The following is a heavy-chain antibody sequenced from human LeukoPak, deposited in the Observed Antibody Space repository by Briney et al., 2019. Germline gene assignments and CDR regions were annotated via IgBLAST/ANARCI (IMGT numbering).Heavy chain of an antibody. CDR3: AKDPALGVDLSGLPYFDY. D-gene: IGHD6-19*01. Sequence: PGGSLRLSCAASGFTFSSYAMSWVRQAPGKGLEWVSAISGSGGSTYYADSVKGRFTISRDNSKNTLYLQMNSLRAEDTAVYYCAKDPALGVDLSGLPYFDYWGQGTLVTVSS. CDR2: ISGSGGST. V-gene: IGHV3-23*01. CDR1: GFTFSSYA. J-gene: IGHJ4*02.